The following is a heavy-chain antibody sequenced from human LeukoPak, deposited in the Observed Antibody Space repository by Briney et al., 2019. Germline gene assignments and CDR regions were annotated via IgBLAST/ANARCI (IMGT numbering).Heavy chain of an antibody. CDR3: AKFLPQPLVSGNYLYFGLDA. D-gene: IGHD3-3*01. Sequence: GGSLRLSCTASGFTLSDFYMTGIRRAPEKGLEWVSYFGNKAGTTSYADSVKGRFTISRDSTKHSVYLQMNSLRAEDTAVYYCAKFLPQPLVSGNYLYFGLDAWGQGTGVTVSS. J-gene: IGHJ6*02. CDR2: FGNKAGTT. CDR1: GFTLSDFY. V-gene: IGHV3-11*01.